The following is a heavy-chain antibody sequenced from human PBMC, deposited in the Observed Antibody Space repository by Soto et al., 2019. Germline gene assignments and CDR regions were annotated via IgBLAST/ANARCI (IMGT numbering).Heavy chain of an antibody. J-gene: IGHJ3*02. CDR2: MSATSGST. CDR1: GFSFSSYS. V-gene: IGHV3-23*01. Sequence: EVQLLESGGDLIQPGGSLRLSCAASGFSFSSYSMSWVRQAPGKGLEWVSGMSATSGSTYYADSVKGRFIISRDNSRKTLYLQMNSLRADDTAVYYCAKSWGDTWQESAFDIWGLGTMVTVSA. CDR3: AKSWGDTWQESAFDI. D-gene: IGHD5-18*01.